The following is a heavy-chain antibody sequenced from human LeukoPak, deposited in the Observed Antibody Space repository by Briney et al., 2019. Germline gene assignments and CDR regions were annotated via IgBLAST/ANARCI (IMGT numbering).Heavy chain of an antibody. D-gene: IGHD2-2*01. V-gene: IGHV4-39*02. CDR1: GGSISSSSYY. Sequence: SETLSLTCTVSGGSISSSSYYWGWIRQPPGKGLEWIGSIYYSGSTYYNPPLKSRVTISVDTSKNQFSLRLSSVTAADTAVYYCAREGYCSSTSCPEGAFDIWGQGTMVTVSS. J-gene: IGHJ3*02. CDR3: AREGYCSSTSCPEGAFDI. CDR2: IYYSGST.